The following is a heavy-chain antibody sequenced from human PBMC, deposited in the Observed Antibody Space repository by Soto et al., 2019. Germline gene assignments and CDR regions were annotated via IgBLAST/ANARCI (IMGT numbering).Heavy chain of an antibody. CDR1: GGSISSYY. D-gene: IGHD3-22*01. V-gene: IGHV4-59*01. Sequence: SETLSLTCTVSGGSISSYYWSWIRQPPGKGLEWIGYIYYSGSTNYNPSLKSRVTISVDTSKNQFSLKLSSVTAADTAVYYCARDNYDSSGYYPNWFDPWGQGTLVTVSS. CDR3: ARDNYDSSGYYPNWFDP. J-gene: IGHJ5*02. CDR2: IYYSGST.